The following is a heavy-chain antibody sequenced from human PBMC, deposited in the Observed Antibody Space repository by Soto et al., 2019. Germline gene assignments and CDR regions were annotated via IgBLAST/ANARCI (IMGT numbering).Heavy chain of an antibody. CDR1: GFTLSKYG. D-gene: IGHD6-25*01. Sequence: SLKISCAASGFTLSKYGMHWVRQAPGKGLESVAVISDDGSNKYYADYVKGRLTISRDNSKNTLYLQMNSLRLEDTAVYYCAKEGGFRTESPLYYYGMDVWGQGTTVTVSS. J-gene: IGHJ6*02. CDR2: ISDDGSNK. CDR3: AKEGGFRTESPLYYYGMDV. V-gene: IGHV3-30*18.